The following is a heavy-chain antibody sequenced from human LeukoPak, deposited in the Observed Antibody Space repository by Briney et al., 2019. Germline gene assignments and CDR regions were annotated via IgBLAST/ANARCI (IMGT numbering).Heavy chain of an antibody. CDR2: ISNNGVKT. Sequence: GRSLRLSCAASGFTFSSYAMQWVRQAPGKGLEWVAVISNNGVKTPYADSVRGQFTISGDNSKNTLYVEVNSLRPEDMAVYYCAKTLRLRCLDYWGQGTLVTVSS. J-gene: IGHJ4*02. CDR1: GFTFSSYA. V-gene: IGHV3-30-3*01. CDR3: AKTLRLRCLDY. D-gene: IGHD4-17*01.